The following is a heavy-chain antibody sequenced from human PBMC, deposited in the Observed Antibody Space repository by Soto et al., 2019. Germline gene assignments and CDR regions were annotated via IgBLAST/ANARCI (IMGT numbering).Heavy chain of an antibody. CDR3: VRDHNGAFDY. D-gene: IGHD1-20*01. V-gene: IGHV3-48*01. CDR1: GFTFSSYS. CDR2: IGPSHNDS. J-gene: IGHJ4*01. Sequence: EVQLVESGGDLVQPGGSLRLSCAASGFTFSSYSMNWVRQAPGKGLEWISYIGPSHNDSGYAASVKGRFTISRDNAKDSLYLQMNSLRVADTALCYCVRDHNGAFDYWAPGTLVTVA.